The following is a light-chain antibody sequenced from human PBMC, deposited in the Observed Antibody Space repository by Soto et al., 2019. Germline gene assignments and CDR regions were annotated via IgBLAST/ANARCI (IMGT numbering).Light chain of an antibody. CDR3: FSFTTTSTHV. CDR1: SSDVGGYNF. V-gene: IGLV2-11*01. J-gene: IGLJ1*01. CDR2: DVT. Sequence: QSVLTQPRSVSGSPGQSVTISCTGTSSDVGGYNFVSWYQQLPGKAPKLMIYDVTKRPSGVPDRFSGSKSGNTASLTISGLQVEDEAEYFCFSFTTTSTHVFGTGTKVTVL.